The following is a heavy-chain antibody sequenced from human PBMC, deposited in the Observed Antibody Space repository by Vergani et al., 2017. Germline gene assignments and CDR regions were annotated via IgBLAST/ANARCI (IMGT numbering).Heavy chain of an antibody. CDR2: ISWNSGSI. CDR1: GFTFDDYA. Sequence: EVQLVESGGGLVQPGRSLRLSCAASGFTFDDYAMHWVRQAPGKGLEWVSGISWNSGSIGYAASVKGRFTISRDNAKNSLYLQMNSLRAEDTALYYCAKDFDCSSTSCYNGYYYGMDVWGQGTTVTVSS. V-gene: IGHV3-9*01. CDR3: AKDFDCSSTSCYNGYYYGMDV. J-gene: IGHJ6*02. D-gene: IGHD2-2*02.